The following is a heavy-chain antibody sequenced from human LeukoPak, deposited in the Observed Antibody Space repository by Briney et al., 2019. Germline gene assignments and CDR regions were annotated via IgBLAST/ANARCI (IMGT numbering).Heavy chain of an antibody. J-gene: IGHJ3*02. D-gene: IGHD5-18*01. CDR2: IYYSGNT. V-gene: IGHV4-59*01. CDR1: GDSINGFY. CDR3: ASSKTPWIQLGFFDI. Sequence: SETLSLTRTVSGDSINGFYWNWIRQPPGKGLEWIGYIYYSGNTNYNPSLKSRVTMSVDTSTNQFSLKLSSVTAADTAVYYCASSKTPWIQLGFFDIWGQGKMVTVSS.